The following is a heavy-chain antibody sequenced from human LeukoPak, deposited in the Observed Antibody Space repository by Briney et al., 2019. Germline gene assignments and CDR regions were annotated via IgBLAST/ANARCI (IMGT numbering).Heavy chain of an antibody. V-gene: IGHV1-46*01. CDR2: INPSGGST. CDR1: GYTFTSYY. J-gene: IGHJ5*02. Sequence: ASVNVSCKASGYTFTSYYMHWVRQAPGQGLEWMGIINPSGGSTSYAQKFQGRVTMTRDTSTSTVYMELSSLRSEDTAVYYCARTRGYSGYDYWFDPWGQGTLVTVSS. D-gene: IGHD5-12*01. CDR3: ARTRGYSGYDYWFDP.